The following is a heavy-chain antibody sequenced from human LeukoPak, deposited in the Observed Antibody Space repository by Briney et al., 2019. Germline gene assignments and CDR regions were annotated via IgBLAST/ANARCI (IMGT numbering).Heavy chain of an antibody. V-gene: IGHV3-53*01. CDR2: IYSDGTT. CDR1: RFTVSSIH. Sequence: GGSLRLSCAASRFTVSSIHMSWVRQAPGKGLEWVSLIYSDGTTFYADSVKGRFAISTDNSKNTLYLQMSSLRAEDTAVYYCPRDSSSFPNDFDYWGQGTLITVSS. D-gene: IGHD3-3*02. J-gene: IGHJ4*02. CDR3: PRDSSSFPNDFDY.